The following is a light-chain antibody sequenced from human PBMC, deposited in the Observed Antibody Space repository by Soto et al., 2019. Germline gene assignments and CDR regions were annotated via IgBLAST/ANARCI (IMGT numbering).Light chain of an antibody. V-gene: IGKV3-20*01. CDR2: GES. CDR1: QSVSSSY. J-gene: IGKJ1*01. Sequence: EIVLTQSPGTLSFSPGERANLSCRASQSVSSSYLAWYQQKTGQAPRLLIYGESSRATGIPDRLSGSGSGTDLNLTISRLEPEDFAVYYCQKYGSSPWTFGQGTKVDIK. CDR3: QKYGSSPWT.